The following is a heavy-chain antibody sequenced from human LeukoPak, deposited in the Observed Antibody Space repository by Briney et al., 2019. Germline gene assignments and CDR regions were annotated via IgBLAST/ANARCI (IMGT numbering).Heavy chain of an antibody. V-gene: IGHV3-33*01. CDR3: ARESQGYGSGSSDY. D-gene: IGHD3-10*01. CDR1: GFTFSSYG. Sequence: GGSLRLSCAASGFTFSSYGMHWVRQAPGKGLEWVAVIWYDGSNKYYADSVKGRFTISRDNSKNTLYLQMNSLRAEDTAVYYCARESQGYGSGSSDYWGQGTLVTVSS. J-gene: IGHJ4*02. CDR2: IWYDGSNK.